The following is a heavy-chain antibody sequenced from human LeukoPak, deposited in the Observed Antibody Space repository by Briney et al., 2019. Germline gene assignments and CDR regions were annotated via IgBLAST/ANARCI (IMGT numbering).Heavy chain of an antibody. D-gene: IGHD3-16*01. CDR2: ISSSSTYI. V-gene: IGHV3-21*01. Sequence: GGSLRLSCAASGFTFSSYSMNWVRQAPGKGLEWVSSISSSSTYIYYADSVKGRFTISRDNAKNSLYLQMNSLRAEDTAVYYCAAQSLGDAFDIWGQGTMVTVSS. CDR1: GFTFSSYS. CDR3: AAQSLGDAFDI. J-gene: IGHJ3*02.